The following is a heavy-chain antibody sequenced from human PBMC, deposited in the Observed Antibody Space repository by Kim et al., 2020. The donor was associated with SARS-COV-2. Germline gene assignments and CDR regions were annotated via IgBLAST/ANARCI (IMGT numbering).Heavy chain of an antibody. CDR3: ANIWFGELFDY. Sequence: GGSLRLSCAASGFTFSSYGMHWVRQAPGKGLEWVAVISYDGSNKYYADSVKDRFTISRDNSKNTLYLQMNSLRAEDTAVYYCANIWFGELFDYWGQGTLVTVSS. V-gene: IGHV3-30*18. CDR2: ISYDGSNK. J-gene: IGHJ4*02. D-gene: IGHD3-10*01. CDR1: GFTFSSYG.